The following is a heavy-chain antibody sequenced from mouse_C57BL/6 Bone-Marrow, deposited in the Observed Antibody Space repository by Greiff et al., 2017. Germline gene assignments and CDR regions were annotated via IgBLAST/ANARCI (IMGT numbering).Heavy chain of an antibody. CDR3: ARGQLRLYAMDY. D-gene: IGHD3-2*02. CDR2: INPNNGGT. Sequence: EVQLQQSGPELVKPGASVKISCKASGYTFTDYYMNWVKQSHGKSLEWIGDINPNNGGTSYNQKFKGKATLTVDKSSSTAYMELRSLTSEDSAVYYCARGQLRLYAMDYWGQGTSVTVSS. CDR1: GYTFTDYY. V-gene: IGHV1-26*01. J-gene: IGHJ4*01.